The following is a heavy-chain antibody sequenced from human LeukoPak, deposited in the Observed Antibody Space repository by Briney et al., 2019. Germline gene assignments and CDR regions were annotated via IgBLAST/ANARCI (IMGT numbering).Heavy chain of an antibody. CDR1: GFTFDDYG. Sequence: GGSLRLSCAASGFTFDDYGMSWVRHAPGKGLEWVSGINWNGGSTGYADSVKGRFTISRDNSKNTLYLQMNSLRAEDTAVYYCAKGFFGGNSFDAFDIWGQGTMVTVSS. J-gene: IGHJ3*02. D-gene: IGHD4-23*01. CDR3: AKGFFGGNSFDAFDI. V-gene: IGHV3-20*04. CDR2: INWNGGST.